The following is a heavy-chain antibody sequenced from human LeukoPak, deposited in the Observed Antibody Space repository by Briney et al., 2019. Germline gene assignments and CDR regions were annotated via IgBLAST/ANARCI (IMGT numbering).Heavy chain of an antibody. D-gene: IGHD2-15*01. J-gene: IGHJ6*02. CDR3: AREGRYCSGGSCHPTGMDV. CDR2: INPSGGST. V-gene: IGHV1-46*01. CDR1: GYTFTSYY. Sequence: ASVKVSCKASGYTFTSYYMHWVRQAPGQGLEWMGIINPSGGSTSYAQKFQGRVTMTRDTSTSTVYMELSSLRSEDTAVYYCAREGRYCSGGSCHPTGMDVWGQGTTVTVSS.